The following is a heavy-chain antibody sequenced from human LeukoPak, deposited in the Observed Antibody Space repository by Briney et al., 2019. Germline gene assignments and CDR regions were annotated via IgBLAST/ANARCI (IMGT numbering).Heavy chain of an antibody. CDR1: GLPISDFA. CDR3: ARESGKFDY. Sequence: GGSLRLSCVASGLPISDFAMHWVRQAPGKGLEWVSLISGDGVSTFYADSVKGRFSISRDNTLSLAMNSLRTEDTATYYCARESGKFDYWGQGTLVAVSS. J-gene: IGHJ4*02. CDR2: ISGDGVST. V-gene: IGHV3-43*02.